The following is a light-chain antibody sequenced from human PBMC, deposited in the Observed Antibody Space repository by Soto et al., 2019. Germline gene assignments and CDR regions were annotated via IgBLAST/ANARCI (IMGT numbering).Light chain of an antibody. CDR1: QGISSY. CDR3: QQYNTYSRT. J-gene: IGKJ1*01. V-gene: IGKV1-9*01. CDR2: DAS. Sequence: DIQFTQSPSFLSASVGDRVTLTCRASQGISSYLAWYQQKPGKAPKLLIYDASSLESGVPSRFSGSGSGTEFTLTISSLQPDDFATYYCQQYNTYSRTFGQGTKVDIK.